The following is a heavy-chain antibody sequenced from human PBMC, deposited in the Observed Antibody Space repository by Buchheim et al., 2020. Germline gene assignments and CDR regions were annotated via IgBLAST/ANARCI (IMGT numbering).Heavy chain of an antibody. J-gene: IGHJ4*02. CDR1: GFTFSNYA. CDR3: AKVIVAGAGGSDY. Sequence: EVRLLESGGGLVQPGGSLRLSCAASGFTFSNYAMSWVRQAPGKGLEWVSGVSGSGGTTYYADSVKGRFTISRDNSKNTVYLQMNSLRAEDTALYYCAKVIVAGAGGSDYWGQGTL. D-gene: IGHD6-19*01. CDR2: VSGSGGTT. V-gene: IGHV3-23*01.